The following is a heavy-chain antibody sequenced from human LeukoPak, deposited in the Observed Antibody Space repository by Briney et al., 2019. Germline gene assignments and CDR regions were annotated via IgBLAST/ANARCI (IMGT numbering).Heavy chain of an antibody. J-gene: IGHJ4*02. D-gene: IGHD1-26*01. CDR3: ARSGSYYPYFDY. Sequence: SETLSLTCAVYGGSFSGYYWSWIRQPPGKGLEWIGEINYSGSTNYNPSLKSRVTMSVDTSKNQFSLKLSSVTAADTAVYYCARSGSYYPYFDYWGQGTLVTVSS. CDR1: GGSFSGYY. CDR2: INYSGST. V-gene: IGHV4-34*01.